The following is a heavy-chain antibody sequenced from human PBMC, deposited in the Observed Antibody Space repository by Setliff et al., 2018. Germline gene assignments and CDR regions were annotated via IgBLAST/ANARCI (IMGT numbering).Heavy chain of an antibody. CDR3: ARDQFSSGWYGAPESYFDL. D-gene: IGHD6-19*01. CDR2: IQKSGST. CDR1: GDSMYGYY. V-gene: IGHV4-59*01. Sequence: SETLSLTCNVSGDSMYGYYWSWIRQSPGKGLEWIGYIQKSGSTKYNPSLGSRMSMSVDTSKNQFSLRLSYVTAADTAVYYCARDQFSSGWYGAPESYFDLWGQGILVTVSS. J-gene: IGHJ4*02.